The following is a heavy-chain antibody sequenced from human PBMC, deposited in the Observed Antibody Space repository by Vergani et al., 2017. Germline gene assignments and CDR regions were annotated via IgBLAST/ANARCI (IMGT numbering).Heavy chain of an antibody. D-gene: IGHD3-10*01. Sequence: QVQLVQSGAEVKKPGASVKVSCKASGYTFTGYYMHWVRQAPGQGLEWMGRIIPILGIANYAQKFQGSVTITADKSTSTAYMELSSLRSEDTAVYYCARDQYYGSGSFDYWGQGTLVTVSS. CDR3: ARDQYYGSGSFDY. CDR1: GYTFTGYY. J-gene: IGHJ4*02. V-gene: IGHV1-69*09. CDR2: IIPILGIA.